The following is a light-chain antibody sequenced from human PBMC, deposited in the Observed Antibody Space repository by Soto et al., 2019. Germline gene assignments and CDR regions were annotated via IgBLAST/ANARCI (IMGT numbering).Light chain of an antibody. CDR3: QQYNNWPGT. J-gene: IGKJ2*01. V-gene: IGKV3-15*01. CDR1: QSVSSN. Sequence: ETVMTQSPGTLSVSPGERATLSCRASQSVSSNLAWYQQKPGQAPRLLIYGASTRATGIPARFSGSGSGTEFTLTISSLQSEDFAVYYCQQYNNWPGTFGRGTKLEIK. CDR2: GAS.